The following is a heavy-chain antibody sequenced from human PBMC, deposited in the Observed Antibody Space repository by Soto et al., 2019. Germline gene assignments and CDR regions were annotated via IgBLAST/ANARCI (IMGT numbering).Heavy chain of an antibody. CDR1: GGSISSGGYY. D-gene: IGHD3-10*01. Sequence: QVQLQESGPGLVKPSQTLSLTCTVSGGSISSGGYYRSWIRQHPGKGLECIGYIYYSGSTYYNPSLRSRVTISVGTSENQFSLKLSSVTAADTAVYYCARYGSGSYYPTTFDYWGQGTLVTVSS. CDR2: IYYSGST. J-gene: IGHJ4*02. CDR3: ARYGSGSYYPTTFDY. V-gene: IGHV4-31*03.